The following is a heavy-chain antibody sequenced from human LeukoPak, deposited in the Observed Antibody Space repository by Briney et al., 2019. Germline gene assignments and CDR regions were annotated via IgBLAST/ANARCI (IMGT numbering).Heavy chain of an antibody. CDR3: ARAPGGSYLYFDY. J-gene: IGHJ4*02. CDR1: GGSISSYY. D-gene: IGHD1-26*01. Sequence: SETLSLTCTVSGGSISSYYWSWIRQPPGKGLEWIGYIYYSGSTNYNPSLKSRVTLSVDTSKNQFSLKLSSVTAADTAVYYCARAPGGSYLYFDYWGQGTLVTVSS. CDR2: IYYSGST. V-gene: IGHV4-59*01.